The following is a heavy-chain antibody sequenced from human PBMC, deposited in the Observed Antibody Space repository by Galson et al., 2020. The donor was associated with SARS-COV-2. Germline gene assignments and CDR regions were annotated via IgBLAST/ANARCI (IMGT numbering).Heavy chain of an antibody. J-gene: IGHJ2*01. Sequence: GESLKISCAASGLTFSSYGMHWVRQAPGKGLEWVADIWYVGSNKYYADSVKGRFTISSDNSKNTLYLQMNSLRAEDTAVYYCARESYGGNWANWYFDLWVRGTLVAVSS. V-gene: IGHV3-33*01. CDR1: GLTFSSYG. CDR3: ARESYGGNWANWYFDL. CDR2: IWYVGSNK. D-gene: IGHD2-15*01.